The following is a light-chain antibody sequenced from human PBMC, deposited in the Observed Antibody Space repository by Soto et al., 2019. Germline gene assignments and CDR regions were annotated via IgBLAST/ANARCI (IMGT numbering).Light chain of an antibody. CDR3: QQRRNWPRT. CDR2: AAS. V-gene: IGKV3-11*01. J-gene: IGKJ2*01. Sequence: ELVLTQSPATLSLSPGERATLSCRASQSVSSYLAWYQQKPGQAPRLLIYAASNRDTGIPARFSGSGSGTDFTLTIRSLETEDFAFYYCQQRRNWPRTFGQGTKLEIK. CDR1: QSVSSY.